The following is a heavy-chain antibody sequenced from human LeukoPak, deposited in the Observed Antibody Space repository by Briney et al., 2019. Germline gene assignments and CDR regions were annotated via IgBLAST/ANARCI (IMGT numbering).Heavy chain of an antibody. V-gene: IGHV1-2*02. D-gene: IGHD6-13*01. Sequence: ASVKVSCKASGYTFTGYYMHWVRQAPGQGLEWMGWINPNSGGTNYAQKFQGRVTMTRDTSISTAHMELSRLRSDDTAVYYCARDLGVGSSSWYQTFFNWFDPWGQGTLVTVSS. CDR2: INPNSGGT. J-gene: IGHJ5*02. CDR3: ARDLGVGSSSWYQTFFNWFDP. CDR1: GYTFTGYY.